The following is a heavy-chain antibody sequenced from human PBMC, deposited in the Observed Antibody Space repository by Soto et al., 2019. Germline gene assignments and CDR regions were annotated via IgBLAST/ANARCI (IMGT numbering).Heavy chain of an antibody. CDR2: ISYDGSNK. D-gene: IGHD6-13*01. J-gene: IGHJ4*02. CDR3: AKLAAAGTIDY. CDR1: GFTFSSYG. V-gene: IGHV3-30*18. Sequence: QVQLVESGGGVVQPGRSLRLSCAASGFTFSSYGMHWVRQAPGKGLEWVAVISYDGSNKYYADSVKGRFTISRDNSKNTLYLQMNSLRAEDTAVYYCAKLAAAGTIDYWGQGTLVTVSS.